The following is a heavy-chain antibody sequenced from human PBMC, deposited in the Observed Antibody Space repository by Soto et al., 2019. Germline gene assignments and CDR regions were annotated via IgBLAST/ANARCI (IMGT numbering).Heavy chain of an antibody. CDR2: IYYSGST. D-gene: IGHD2-15*01. CDR3: ARGVVVAATPPDY. J-gene: IGHJ4*02. V-gene: IGHV4-39*01. Sequence: SETLSLTCTVSGGSISSSSYYWGWIRQPPGKGLEWIGSIYYSGSTYYNPSLKSRVTISVDTSKNQFSLKLSSVAAADTAVYYCARGVVVAATPPDYRGQGTLVTVSS. CDR1: GGSISSSSYY.